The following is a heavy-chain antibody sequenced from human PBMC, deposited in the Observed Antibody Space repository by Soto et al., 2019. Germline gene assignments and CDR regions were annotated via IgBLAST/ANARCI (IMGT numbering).Heavy chain of an antibody. Sequence: GASVKVSCTASGYTFTSYYMHWVRQAPGQGLEWMGIINPSGGSTSYAQKFQGRVTMTRDTSTSTVYMELSSLRSEDTAVYYCARVLASRITMVRGADFDYWGQGTLVTVSS. V-gene: IGHV1-46*03. CDR2: INPSGGST. CDR3: ARVLASRITMVRGADFDY. D-gene: IGHD3-10*01. CDR1: GYTFTSYY. J-gene: IGHJ4*02.